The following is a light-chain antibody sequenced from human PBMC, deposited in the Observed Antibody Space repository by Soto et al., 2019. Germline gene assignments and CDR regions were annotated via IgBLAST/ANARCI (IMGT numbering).Light chain of an antibody. CDR1: QTISSW. CDR3: QQYNSYSEA. V-gene: IGKV1-5*03. CDR2: KAS. J-gene: IGKJ1*01. Sequence: MEVSRCSSTRAGTVGGGVRMTWLASQTISSWLAWYQQKPGKAPKLLIYKASTLKSGVPSRFSGSGSGTEFTLTISSLQPDDFATYYCQQYNSYSEAFGQGTKVDIK.